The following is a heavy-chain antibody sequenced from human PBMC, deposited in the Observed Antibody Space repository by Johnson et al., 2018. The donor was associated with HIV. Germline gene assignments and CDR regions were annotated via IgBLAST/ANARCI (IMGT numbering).Heavy chain of an antibody. CDR3: ARGADVYNPRGDAFDI. V-gene: IGHV3-66*01. CDR1: QFTVSSNY. D-gene: IGHD5-24*01. J-gene: IGHJ3*02. CDR2: IYSGGST. Sequence: VQLMESGGGLAKPAWSPRLSCAASQFTVSSNYMSWVRQAPGKGLEWVSVIYSGGSTYYANSVKGRFTISRDNSKNMLYLQMNSLRAEDTAVYYCARGADVYNPRGDAFDIWGQGTMVTVSS.